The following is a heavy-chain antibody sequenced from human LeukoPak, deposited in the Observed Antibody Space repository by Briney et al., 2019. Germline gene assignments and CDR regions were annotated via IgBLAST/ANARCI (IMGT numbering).Heavy chain of an antibody. V-gene: IGHV1-2*02. Sequence: ASVKVSCKASGYTFTGYYMHWVRQAPGQGLEWMGWINPNSGGTNYAQKFQGRVTMTRDTSISTAYMELSRLRSDDTAVYYCARDRAPVWIQLWNYFDYWGQGTLVTVSS. J-gene: IGHJ4*02. CDR1: GYTFTGYY. CDR3: ARDRAPVWIQLWNYFDY. CDR2: INPNSGGT. D-gene: IGHD5-18*01.